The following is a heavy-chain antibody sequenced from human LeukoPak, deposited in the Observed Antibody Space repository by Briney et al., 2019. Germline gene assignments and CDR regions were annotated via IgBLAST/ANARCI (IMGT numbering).Heavy chain of an antibody. CDR3: AREYYDFWSGYLHH. V-gene: IGHV3-7*03. CDR2: IKQDGSEK. D-gene: IGHD3-3*01. Sequence: GGSLRLSCAASGFTFSSYWMSWVRQAPGKGLEWVANIKQDGSEKYYVDSVKGRFTISRDNAKNSLYLQMNSLRAEDTAVYYCAREYYDFWSGYLHHWGQGTLVTVPS. J-gene: IGHJ4*02. CDR1: GFTFSSYW.